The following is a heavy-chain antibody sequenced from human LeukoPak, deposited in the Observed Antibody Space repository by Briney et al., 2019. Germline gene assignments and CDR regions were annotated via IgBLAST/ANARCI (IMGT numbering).Heavy chain of an antibody. J-gene: IGHJ4*02. CDR1: GFTVSSNY. CDR3: ARDFGHYYDSSGYYY. Sequence: SGGSLRLSCAASGFTVSSNYMSWVRQAPGKGLEWVSVIYSGGSTYYADSVKGRFTISRDNSKNTLYLQMNSLRAEDTAVYYCARDFGHYYDSSGYYYWGQGTLVTVSP. CDR2: IYSGGST. D-gene: IGHD3-22*01. V-gene: IGHV3-66*01.